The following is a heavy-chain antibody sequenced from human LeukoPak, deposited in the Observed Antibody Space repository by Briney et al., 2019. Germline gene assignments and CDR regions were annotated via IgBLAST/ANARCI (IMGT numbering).Heavy chain of an antibody. CDR1: GYTFTNYG. D-gene: IGHD3-10*01. J-gene: IGHJ3*02. CDR2: ISAYNGNA. Sequence: ASVKVSCKASGYTFTNYGITWVRQAPGQGLEWMGWISAYNGNANYAQKLQVRVTMTTDTSTSTAYMELRSLRSDDTAVYYCARNGSNYGHDGFDIWGQGTMVTVSS. CDR3: ARNGSNYGHDGFDI. V-gene: IGHV1-18*01.